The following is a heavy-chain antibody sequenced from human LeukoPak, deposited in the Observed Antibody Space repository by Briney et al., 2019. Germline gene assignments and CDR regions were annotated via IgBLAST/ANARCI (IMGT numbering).Heavy chain of an antibody. D-gene: IGHD2-8*01. V-gene: IGHV3-30*18. CDR3: AKGGLKGVLDY. CDR2: ISYDGGNK. Sequence: PGGSLRLSCAASGFTFSSYGMHWVRQAPGKGLEWVAVISYDGGNKYYADSVKGRFTISRDNSKNTLYLQMNSLRAEDTAVYYCAKGGLKGVLDYWGQGTLVTVSS. J-gene: IGHJ4*02. CDR1: GFTFSSYG.